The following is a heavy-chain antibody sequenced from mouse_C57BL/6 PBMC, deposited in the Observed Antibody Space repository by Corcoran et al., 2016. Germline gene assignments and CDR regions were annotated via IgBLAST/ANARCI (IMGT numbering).Heavy chain of an antibody. CDR1: GYSITSGYY. V-gene: IGHV3-6*01. J-gene: IGHJ4*01. CDR3: ARDCYYDHDATPYYYAMDY. D-gene: IGHD2-4*01. Sequence: DVQLQESGPGLVKPSQSLSLTCSVTGYSITSGYYWNWIRQFPGNKLEWMGYISYDGSNNYNPSLKNLISITRDTSKNQFFLKLNSVTTEDTATYYCARDCYYDHDATPYYYAMDYWGQGTSVTVSA. CDR2: ISYDGSN.